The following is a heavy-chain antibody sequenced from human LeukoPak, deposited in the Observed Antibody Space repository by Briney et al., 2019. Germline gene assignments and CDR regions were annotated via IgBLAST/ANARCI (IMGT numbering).Heavy chain of an antibody. V-gene: IGHV1-2*06. CDR2: INPNSGGT. D-gene: IGHD4/OR15-4a*01. Sequence: ASVKVSCKASGYTFTGYYMHWVRQAPGQGLEWMGRINPNSGGTNYAQKFQGRVTMTRDTSISTAYMELSRLRSEDTAVYYCAREDSDYGFDYWGQGTLVTVSS. CDR3: AREDSDYGFDY. J-gene: IGHJ4*02. CDR1: GYTFTGYY.